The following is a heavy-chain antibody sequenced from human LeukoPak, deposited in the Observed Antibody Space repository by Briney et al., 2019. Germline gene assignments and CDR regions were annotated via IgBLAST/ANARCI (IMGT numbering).Heavy chain of an antibody. CDR1: GFTFSSHW. J-gene: IGHJ5*02. CDR3: AKESGQQWLVPDNWFDP. V-gene: IGHV3-74*01. D-gene: IGHD6-19*01. Sequence: GGSLRLSCAASGFTFSSHWMHWVRQAPGKGLVWVSRINSDGSSISYADSVKGRFTISRDNSKNTLYLQMNSLRAEDTAVYYCAKESGQQWLVPDNWFDPWGQGTLVTVSS. CDR2: INSDGSSI.